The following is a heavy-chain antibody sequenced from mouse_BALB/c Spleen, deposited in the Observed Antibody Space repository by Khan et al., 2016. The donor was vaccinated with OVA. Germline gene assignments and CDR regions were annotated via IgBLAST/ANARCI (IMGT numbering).Heavy chain of an antibody. D-gene: IGHD2-14*01. V-gene: IGHV1-4*01. Sequence: QVQLKQSGAELARPRASVKMSCKASGYTFTTYTIHWVKQRPGQGLEWIGYIIPSTDYTTYNQKFKDKATLTADKSSSTAYMQLSSLTSDDSAVYYCAKEGAYYRSDGWFAYWGQGTLVTVSA. J-gene: IGHJ3*01. CDR2: IIPSTDYT. CDR3: AKEGAYYRSDGWFAY. CDR1: GYTFTTYT.